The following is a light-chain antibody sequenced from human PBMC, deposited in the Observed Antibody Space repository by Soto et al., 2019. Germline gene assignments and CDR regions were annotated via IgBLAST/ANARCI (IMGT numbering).Light chain of an antibody. Sequence: EIVVTQSPGILSVSPGDRATLSCRASQSVGRNLAWYQQKPGQAPTLLIYAASTRATGLPARFSGSGSATDFTLTISSLQSEDFAVYYYQEYSKWPLFTFGPGTRVDIK. CDR2: AAS. CDR3: QEYSKWPLFT. CDR1: QSVGRN. J-gene: IGKJ3*01. V-gene: IGKV3-15*01.